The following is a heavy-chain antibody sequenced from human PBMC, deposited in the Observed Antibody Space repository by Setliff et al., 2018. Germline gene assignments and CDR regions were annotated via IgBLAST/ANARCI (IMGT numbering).Heavy chain of an antibody. CDR1: GDSISDYF. D-gene: IGHD3-22*01. CDR2: IYTSSGAT. V-gene: IGHV4-4*08. CDR3: ARHHAQYYSDSSGYFYEDWYFDL. Sequence: SETLSLTCDVSGDSISDYFWSWIRQPPGKGLEWIGFIYTSSGATKYNPSLESRVTMSADTSKNQVSLRLISVTAADTAVYYCARHHAQYYSDSSGYFYEDWYFDLWGRGTLVTVSS. J-gene: IGHJ2*01.